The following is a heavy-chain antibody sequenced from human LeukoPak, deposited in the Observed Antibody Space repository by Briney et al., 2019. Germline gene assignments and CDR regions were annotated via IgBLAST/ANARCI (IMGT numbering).Heavy chain of an antibody. CDR3: ARDYYGSASYGHVFDF. CDR1: GFTFSSYA. CDR2: ISYDGSNK. V-gene: IGHV3-30-3*01. Sequence: GGSLRLSCAASGFTFSSYAMYWARQAPGRGLEWVALISYDGSNKYYADSVKGRFTISRDNSKNTLYLQMNSLRIEDTAVYYCARDYYGSASYGHVFDFWGQGSLVTVSS. D-gene: IGHD3-10*01. J-gene: IGHJ4*02.